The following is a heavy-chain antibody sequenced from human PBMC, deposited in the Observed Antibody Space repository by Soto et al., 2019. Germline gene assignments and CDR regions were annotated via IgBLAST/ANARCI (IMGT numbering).Heavy chain of an antibody. CDR3: AKDARDTGGTSGIEC. D-gene: IGHD2-15*01. V-gene: IGHV3-23*01. J-gene: IGHJ4*02. Sequence: PVGSLRLSCVSSEFTFNSYAMSCVRHSPGMWLEWVSSIIGSGAITYYADSVKGRFTISRDNSKSTLYLQMNSLRVEDTALYYCAKDARDTGGTSGIECWGQGTLVTVSS. CDR2: IIGSGAIT. CDR1: EFTFNSYA.